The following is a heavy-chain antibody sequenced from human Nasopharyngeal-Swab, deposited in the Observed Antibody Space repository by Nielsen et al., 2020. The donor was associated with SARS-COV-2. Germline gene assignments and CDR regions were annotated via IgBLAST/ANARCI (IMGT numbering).Heavy chain of an antibody. V-gene: IGHV4-30-4*01. J-gene: IGHJ6*02. CDR1: GDSITNGDYY. Sequence: LRLSCTVSGDSITNGDYYWSWIHQPPGKGLEWIAYIYHSGSTYYKPSLKSRLSISVDTSKNQFSLSLTSVTAADTAMYYCARYYVSGMFGMDVWGPGTAVTVSS. CDR2: IYHSGST. CDR3: ARYYVSGMFGMDV. D-gene: IGHD3-10*01.